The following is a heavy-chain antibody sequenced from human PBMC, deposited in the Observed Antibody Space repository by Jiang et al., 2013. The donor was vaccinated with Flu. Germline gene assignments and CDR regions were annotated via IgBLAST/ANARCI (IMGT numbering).Heavy chain of an antibody. CDR2: SSGSGTT. Sequence: VQLLESGGGLVQPGGSLRLSCAASGFTFSNYAMNWVRQAPGKGLEWVSRSSGSGTTYFSDSVKGRFSISRDNSKNTVYLQMNSLRAEDTALYYCARDLGGSSAFDYWGRGNPGHRLL. CDR3: ARDLGGSSAFDY. V-gene: IGHV3-23*01. CDR1: GFTFSNYA. J-gene: IGHJ4*02. D-gene: IGHD3-16*01.